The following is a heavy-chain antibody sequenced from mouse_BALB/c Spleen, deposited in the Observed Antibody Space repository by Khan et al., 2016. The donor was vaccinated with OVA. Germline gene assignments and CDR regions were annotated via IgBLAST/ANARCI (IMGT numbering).Heavy chain of an antibody. CDR3: ARSTYRYAFVY. V-gene: IGHV3-8*02. CDR2: IIYTGYT. J-gene: IGHJ3*01. Sequence: EVQLQESGPSLVKPSQTLSLTCSVTGDSITSGYWNWIRKFPGNKLEYMGYIIYTGYTYYNPSLKSRISITRHTSKNQYYLPLNSVTYEDTATYDCARSTYRYAFVYWGQGTLVTVSA. D-gene: IGHD2-14*01. CDR1: GDSITSGY.